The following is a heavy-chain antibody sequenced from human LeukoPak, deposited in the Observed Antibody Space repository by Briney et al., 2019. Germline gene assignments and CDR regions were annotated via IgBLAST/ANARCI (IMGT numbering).Heavy chain of an antibody. Sequence: GGSLTLSCAASGFIFSNYGMNWVRQAPGKGLEWISYISGSSSLIHQADSVKGRFTISRDKAKNLVSLQMSSLRDEDTAVYYCARGSEHLDNWFDPWGQRTLVTVSS. CDR1: GFIFSNYG. D-gene: IGHD1-14*01. CDR3: ARGSEHLDNWFDP. CDR2: ISGSSSLI. V-gene: IGHV3-48*02. J-gene: IGHJ5*02.